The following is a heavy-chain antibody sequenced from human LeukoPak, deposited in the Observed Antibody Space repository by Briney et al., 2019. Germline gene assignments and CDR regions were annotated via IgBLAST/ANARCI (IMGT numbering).Heavy chain of an antibody. CDR1: GGSISSSNW. D-gene: IGHD3-10*01. CDR2: IYHSGST. J-gene: IGHJ4*02. Sequence: SETLSLTCAVSGGSISSSNWWSGVRQPPGKGLEWIGEIYHSGSTNYNPSLKSRVTISVDKSKNQFSLKLSSVTAADTAVYYCARVIVMVRGVIQSHYFDYWGQGTLVTVSS. V-gene: IGHV4-4*02. CDR3: ARVIVMVRGVIQSHYFDY.